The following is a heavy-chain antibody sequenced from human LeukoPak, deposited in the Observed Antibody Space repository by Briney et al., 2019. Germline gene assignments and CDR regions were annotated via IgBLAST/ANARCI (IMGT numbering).Heavy chain of an antibody. CDR2: INPNSGGT. Sequence: ASVKVSCKASGYTFTGYYMHWVRQAPGQGLEGMGWINPNSGGTNYAQKFQGRVTMTRDTSISTAYMELSRLRSDDTAVYYCAREGSSGWYLDYWGQGTLVTVSS. J-gene: IGHJ4*02. CDR3: AREGSSGWYLDY. V-gene: IGHV1-2*02. CDR1: GYTFTGYY. D-gene: IGHD6-19*01.